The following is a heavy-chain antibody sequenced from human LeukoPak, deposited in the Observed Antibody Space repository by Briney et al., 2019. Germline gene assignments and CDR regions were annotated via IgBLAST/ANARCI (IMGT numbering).Heavy chain of an antibody. V-gene: IGHV1-3*01. CDR2: INAGNGNT. J-gene: IGHJ4*02. Sequence: ASVKVSCKASGYTFTSYAMHWVRQAPGQRLEWMGWINAGNGNTKYSQKFQGRVTITRDTSTSTAYMELRSLRSDDTAIYYCARDLKPGIAGADTGFFWGQGTLVTVSS. CDR1: GYTFTSYA. D-gene: IGHD6-13*01. CDR3: ARDLKPGIAGADTGFF.